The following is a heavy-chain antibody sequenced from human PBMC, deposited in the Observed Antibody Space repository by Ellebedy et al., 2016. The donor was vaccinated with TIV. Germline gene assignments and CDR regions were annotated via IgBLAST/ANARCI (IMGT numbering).Heavy chain of an antibody. V-gene: IGHV3-53*01. Sequence: GESLKISCAASGFSVSANYMNWVRQAPGKGLEWVSVIYSVSDGGDTYYADSVKGRFTISRDNSKNTLYLQMNSLRAEDTAVYYCVRDAAGNGGKLDYWGQGALVTVSS. CDR3: VRDAAGNGGKLDY. J-gene: IGHJ4*02. CDR2: IYSVSDGGDT. D-gene: IGHD4-23*01. CDR1: GFSVSANY.